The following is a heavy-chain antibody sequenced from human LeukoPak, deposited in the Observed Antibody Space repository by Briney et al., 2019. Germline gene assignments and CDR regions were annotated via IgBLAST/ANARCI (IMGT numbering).Heavy chain of an antibody. CDR2: ISGGGETT. Sequence: GGSLRLSCAVSGFTFNNYAMNWVRQAPGKGLEWVSSISGGGETTYYADSAKGRFTISRDNSQNTLYLQMNSLRAEDTAVYYCARDYADYVGYFFFDYWGQGTLVTVSS. CDR1: GFTFNNYA. J-gene: IGHJ4*02. V-gene: IGHV3-23*01. D-gene: IGHD4-17*01. CDR3: ARDYADYVGYFFFDY.